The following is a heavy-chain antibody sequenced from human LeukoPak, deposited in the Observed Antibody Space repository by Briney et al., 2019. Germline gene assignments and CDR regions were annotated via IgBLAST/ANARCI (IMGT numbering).Heavy chain of an antibody. CDR1: GFAFNSYW. V-gene: IGHV3-23*01. D-gene: IGHD3-10*01. CDR2: ISGSGVST. Sequence: GGSLRLSCAASGFAFNSYWMNWVRQTPGKGLERVSGISGSGVSTYYADSVKGRFTISRDNSKTTLYLQMNSLRAEDPAVYYCARGAPRGGYYYYAMDAWGQGTTATVSS. J-gene: IGHJ6*02. CDR3: ARGAPRGGYYYYAMDA.